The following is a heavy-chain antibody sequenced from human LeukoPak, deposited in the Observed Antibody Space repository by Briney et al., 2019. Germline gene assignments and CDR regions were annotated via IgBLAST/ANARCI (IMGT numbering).Heavy chain of an antibody. Sequence: GGSLRLSCAASGFTFSNYWMDWVRQAPGKGLVWVSRINNDGSSTTYADSVKGRFTISSDNAKYTLYLQMNSLRIEDTAVYYCARGSPPDYWGQGTLVTVSS. J-gene: IGHJ4*02. CDR3: ARGSPPDY. V-gene: IGHV3-74*01. CDR2: INNDGSST. CDR1: GFTFSNYW.